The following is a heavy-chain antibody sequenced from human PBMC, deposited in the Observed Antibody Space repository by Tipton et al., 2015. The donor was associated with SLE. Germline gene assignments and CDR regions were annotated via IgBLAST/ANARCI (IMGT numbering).Heavy chain of an antibody. CDR2: IFYSGST. Sequence: TLSLTCTVSGASISSGSSYWSWIRQPPGKGLEWIGSIFYSGSTSYNPSLQSRVTISVDTSKNQFSLKLNSVTASDTAVYYCARQVASFDYWGQGTLVTVSS. CDR1: GASISSGSSY. D-gene: IGHD5-12*01. J-gene: IGHJ4*02. V-gene: IGHV4-39*01. CDR3: ARQVASFDY.